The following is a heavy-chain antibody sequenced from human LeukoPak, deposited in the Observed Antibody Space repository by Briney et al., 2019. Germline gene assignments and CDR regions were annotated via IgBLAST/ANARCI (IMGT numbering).Heavy chain of an antibody. CDR1: GYSISSGYY. CDR2: IYTSGSS. J-gene: IGHJ4*02. Sequence: SETLSLTCTVSGYSISSGYYWGWIRQPPGKGLEWIGRIYTSGSSNYNPSLKSRVTMSVDTSKNQFSLKLSSVTAADTAVYYCARVGYGGDLDYWGQGTLVTVSS. D-gene: IGHD4-23*01. CDR3: ARVGYGGDLDY. V-gene: IGHV4-38-2*02.